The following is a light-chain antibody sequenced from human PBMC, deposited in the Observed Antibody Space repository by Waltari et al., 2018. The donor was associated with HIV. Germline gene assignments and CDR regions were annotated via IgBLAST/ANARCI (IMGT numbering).Light chain of an antibody. J-gene: IGKJ2*03. CDR2: TLS. Sequence: DLVMTGTPLSLAVTPGQPAYTTCRTTQSLLARDNGNTNLDWYLQKPGTSPQLLIYTLSYRSSGVPDRFSGSGSDTDFTLRISRVEAEDVGVYYCMQRLEFPHSFGQGTKLEIK. V-gene: IGKV2-40*01. CDR3: MQRLEFPHS. CDR1: QSLLARDNGNTN.